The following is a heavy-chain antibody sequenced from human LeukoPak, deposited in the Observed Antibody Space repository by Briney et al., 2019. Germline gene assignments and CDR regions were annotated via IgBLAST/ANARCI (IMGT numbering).Heavy chain of an antibody. J-gene: IGHJ5*02. CDR1: GFTFSSYG. CDR3: AKVSGSTSSPSHWFDP. CDR2: ISYDGSNK. V-gene: IGHV3-30*18. Sequence: PGGSLRLSCAASGFTFSSYGMHWVRQAPGKGLEWVAVISYDGSNKYNADSVKGRFTISRDNSKNTLYLQMNSLRAEDTAVYYCAKVSGSTSSPSHWFDPWGQGTLVTVSS. D-gene: IGHD2-2*01.